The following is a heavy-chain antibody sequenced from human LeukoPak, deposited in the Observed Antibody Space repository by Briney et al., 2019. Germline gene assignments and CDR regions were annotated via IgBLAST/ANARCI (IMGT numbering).Heavy chain of an antibody. J-gene: IGHJ3*02. CDR1: GGSISSYY. Sequence: SETLSLTCTVSGGSISSYYWSWLRQPAGKGLEWIGRIYTSGSTNYNPSLKSRVTMSVDTSKNQFSLKLSSVTAADTAVYYCARVWFGEFGSDAFDIWGQGTMVTVSS. CDR2: IYTSGST. CDR3: ARVWFGEFGSDAFDI. V-gene: IGHV4-4*07. D-gene: IGHD3-10*01.